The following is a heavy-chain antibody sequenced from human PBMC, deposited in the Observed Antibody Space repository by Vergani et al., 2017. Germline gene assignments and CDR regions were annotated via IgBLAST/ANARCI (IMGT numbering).Heavy chain of an antibody. CDR2: ISYDGSNK. V-gene: IGHV3-30*18. Sequence: VQLVESGGGLVKPGGSLRLSCAASGFTFSNAWMSWVRQAPGKGREWVAVISYDGSNKYYADSVKGRFTISRDNSKNTLYLQMNSLRAEDTAVYYCAKDRLSRGGTFDPWGQGTLVTVSS. J-gene: IGHJ5*02. CDR1: GFTFSNAW. D-gene: IGHD1-26*01. CDR3: AKDRLSRGGTFDP.